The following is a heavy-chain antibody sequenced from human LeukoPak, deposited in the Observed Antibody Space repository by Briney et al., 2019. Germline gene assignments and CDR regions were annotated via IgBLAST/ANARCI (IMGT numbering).Heavy chain of an antibody. V-gene: IGHV4-39*01. CDR2: IFYSGST. D-gene: IGHD3-10*02. J-gene: IGHJ4*02. CDR3: ARHSSYVSPVRY. Sequence: PSETLSLTCTVSGGSISNSSYYWGWIRQPPGKGLEWIGSIFYSGSTYYNPSRKSRVTISVDPCKNQFSLRLSSVPAADTAVYFCARHSSYVSPVRYWGQGTLVTVSP. CDR1: GGSISNSSYY.